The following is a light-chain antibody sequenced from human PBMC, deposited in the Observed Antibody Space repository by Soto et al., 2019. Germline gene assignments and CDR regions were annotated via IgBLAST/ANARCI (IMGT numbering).Light chain of an antibody. Sequence: DIVMTQSPDSLAVSLGERATINCKSSQSILYSSNNKNYLAWYQQKPGQPPKLLIYWASTRESGVPDRSSGSGSGTDFTLTISSLQAGDVAVYYCQQYYDAPQTFGQGTKVEIK. CDR1: QSILYSSNNKNY. CDR3: QQYYDAPQT. CDR2: WAS. V-gene: IGKV4-1*01. J-gene: IGKJ1*01.